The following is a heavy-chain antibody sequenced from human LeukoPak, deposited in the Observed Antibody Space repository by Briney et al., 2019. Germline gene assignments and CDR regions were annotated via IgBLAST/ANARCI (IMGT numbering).Heavy chain of an antibody. CDR1: GFTLSSNY. V-gene: IGHV3-66*01. D-gene: IGHD3-10*01. CDR2: IYTGGST. J-gene: IGHJ4*02. CDR3: ARGGYSGSGNYFDY. Sequence: PGGSLRLSCAASGFTLSSNYMSWVRQAPGKGLEWVSVIYTGGSTYYADSVKGRFTISGDNSKNTLYLQMNSPRAEDTAVYYCARGGYSGSGNYFDYWGQGTLVTVSS.